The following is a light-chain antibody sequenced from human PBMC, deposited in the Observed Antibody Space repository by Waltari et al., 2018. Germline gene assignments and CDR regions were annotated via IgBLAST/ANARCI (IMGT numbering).Light chain of an antibody. V-gene: IGLV1-47*01. J-gene: IGLJ2*01. Sequence: QSVLTQPPSASGTPGQRVTISCSGSSSHIGSNYVYWYQQLPGPAPKLLIYRNNQRPSGVPDRFSGSKSGTSASLAISGLRSEDEADYYCAAWDDSLSGQVFGGGTKLTVL. CDR2: RNN. CDR1: SSHIGSNY. CDR3: AAWDDSLSGQV.